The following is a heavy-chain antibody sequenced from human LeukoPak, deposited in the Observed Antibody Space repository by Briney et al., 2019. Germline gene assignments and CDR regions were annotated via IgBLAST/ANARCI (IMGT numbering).Heavy chain of an antibody. D-gene: IGHD2-15*01. CDR2: ICGSNNST. CDR3: AKGQGGSCYYPIEY. V-gene: IGHV3-23*01. J-gene: IGHJ4*02. Sequence: PGGSLRLSCAASEFTFSSYAMTWVRQAPGKGLEWVSSICGSNNSTYYADSVKGRFTISRDNSKNTLYLQMNSLRAEDTAVYHCAKGQGGSCYYPIEYWGQGTLVTVSS. CDR1: EFTFSSYA.